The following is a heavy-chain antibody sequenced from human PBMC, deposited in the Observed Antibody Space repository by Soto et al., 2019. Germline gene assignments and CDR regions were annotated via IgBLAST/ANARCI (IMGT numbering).Heavy chain of an antibody. V-gene: IGHV1-69*13. CDR1: GGTFSSYA. Sequence: GASVKVSCKASGGTFSSYAISWVRQAPGQELEWMGGIIPIFGTANYAQKFQGRVTITADESTSTAYMELSSLRSEDTAVYYCARDGYSGSPTAFDIWGQGTMVTVSS. CDR2: IIPIFGTA. CDR3: ARDGYSGSPTAFDI. J-gene: IGHJ3*02. D-gene: IGHD1-26*01.